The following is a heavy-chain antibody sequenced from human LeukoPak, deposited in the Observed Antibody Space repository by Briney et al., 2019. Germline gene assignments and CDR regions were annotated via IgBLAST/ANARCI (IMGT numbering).Heavy chain of an antibody. D-gene: IGHD6-13*01. V-gene: IGHV3-53*01. Sequence: GGSLRLSCAASGYTVSNNYMSWVRQAPGKGLEWVSVIYTGGNTYYADSVKGRFTISRDNSKNTLYLQMNSLRAEDTAVYYCARGNLGIAPNYWGQGTLVTVSS. CDR3: ARGNLGIAPNY. J-gene: IGHJ4*02. CDR1: GYTVSNNY. CDR2: IYTGGNT.